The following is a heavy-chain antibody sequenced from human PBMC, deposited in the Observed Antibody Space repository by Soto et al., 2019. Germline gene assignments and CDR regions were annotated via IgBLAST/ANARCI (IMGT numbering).Heavy chain of an antibody. V-gene: IGHV3-30*03. CDR2: ISSDGNHQ. CDR1: GFMFNYYA. Sequence: GGSLRLSCATSGFMFNYYAMYWVGQAPCQGLEWVAMISSDGNHQFYVDNVRGRFTVSRDNSKNTLNLQMNSLRPEDTAVYYCSRGTYYPQSSGLHADYWGPGTVVTVSS. CDR3: SRGTYYPQSSGLHADY. D-gene: IGHD3-22*01. J-gene: IGHJ4*02.